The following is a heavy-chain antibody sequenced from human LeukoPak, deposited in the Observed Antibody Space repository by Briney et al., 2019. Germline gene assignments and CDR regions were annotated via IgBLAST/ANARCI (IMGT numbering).Heavy chain of an antibody. CDR3: AKDLSRVLPHLGDYYYYYGMDV. Sequence: GGSLRLSCAASGFTFSSYGMHWVRQAPGKGLEWVAVISYDGSNKYYADSVKGRFTISRGNSKNTLYLQMNSLRAEDTAVYYCAKDLSRVLPHLGDYYYYYGMDVWGQGTTVTVSS. CDR1: GFTFSSYG. D-gene: IGHD2-2*01. CDR2: ISYDGSNK. V-gene: IGHV3-30*18. J-gene: IGHJ6*02.